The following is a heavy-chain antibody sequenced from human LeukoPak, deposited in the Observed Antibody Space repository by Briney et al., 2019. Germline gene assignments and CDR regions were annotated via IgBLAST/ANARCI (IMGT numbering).Heavy chain of an antibody. Sequence: GGSLRLSCAASGFTFSSYSMNWVRQAPGKGLEWVSYISSSSSTIYYADSVKGRFTISRDNSKNTLYLQMNSLRAEDTAVYYCARERFGYCSSTSCYSVWGQGTLVTVSS. CDR3: ARERFGYCSSTSCYSV. CDR2: ISSSSSTI. CDR1: GFTFSSYS. J-gene: IGHJ4*02. V-gene: IGHV3-48*01. D-gene: IGHD2-2*01.